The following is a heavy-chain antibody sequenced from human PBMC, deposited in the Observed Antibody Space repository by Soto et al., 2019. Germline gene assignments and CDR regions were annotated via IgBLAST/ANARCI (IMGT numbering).Heavy chain of an antibody. J-gene: IGHJ4*02. CDR1: GFSLTTSGVG. CDR3: APSPWTGTKAYFDY. V-gene: IGHV2-5*02. D-gene: IGHD1-1*01. CDR2: IYWDDDR. Sequence: QITLKESGPTLMKATQTLTLTCTFSGFSLTTSGVGVGWIRQPPGKALEWLALIYWDDDRRYSPSLESRLTITTETSNSQVVLTMTNVDPVDTATYYCAPSPWTGTKAYFDYWGQGTLVTVSS.